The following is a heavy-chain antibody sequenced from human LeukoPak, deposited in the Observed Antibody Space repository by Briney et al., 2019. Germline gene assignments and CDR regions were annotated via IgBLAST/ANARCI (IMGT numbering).Heavy chain of an antibody. CDR1: GFTFSSYS. CDR2: ISSSSSYI. V-gene: IGHV3-21*01. D-gene: IGHD2/OR15-2a*01. Sequence: PGGSLRLSCAASGFTFSSYSMNWVRQAPGKGLEWVSSISSSSSYIYYANSVKGRFTISRDNAKNSLYLQMNSLRAEDTAVYYCARDLTFPHAFDIWGQGTMVTVSS. J-gene: IGHJ3*02. CDR3: ARDLTFPHAFDI.